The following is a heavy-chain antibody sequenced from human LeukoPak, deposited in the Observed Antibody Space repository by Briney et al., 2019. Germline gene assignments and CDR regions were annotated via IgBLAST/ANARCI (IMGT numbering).Heavy chain of an antibody. CDR2: ISYDGSNK. J-gene: IGHJ4*02. D-gene: IGHD1-14*01. CDR3: ANLPRYPITDY. V-gene: IGHV3-30*04. CDR1: GFTFSSYA. Sequence: GGSLRLSCAASGFTFSSYAMHWVRQAPGKGLEWVAVISYDGSNKYYADSVKGRFTISRDNSKNTLYLQMNSLRAEDTAVYYCANLPRYPITDYWGQGTLVTVSS.